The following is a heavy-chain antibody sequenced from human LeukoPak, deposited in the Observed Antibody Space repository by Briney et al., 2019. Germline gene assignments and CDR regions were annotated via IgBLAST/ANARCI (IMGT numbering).Heavy chain of an antibody. CDR2: IYSGGST. CDR1: GFTVSSNY. CDR3: ASECYYGSGSFSEGY. D-gene: IGHD3-10*01. Sequence: GGSLRLSCAASGFTVSSNYMSWVRQAPGKGLEWVSVIYSGGSTYYADSVKGRFTISRDNSKNTLYLQMNSLRAEDTAVYYCASECYYGSGSFSEGYWGQGTLVTVSS. J-gene: IGHJ4*02. V-gene: IGHV3-53*01.